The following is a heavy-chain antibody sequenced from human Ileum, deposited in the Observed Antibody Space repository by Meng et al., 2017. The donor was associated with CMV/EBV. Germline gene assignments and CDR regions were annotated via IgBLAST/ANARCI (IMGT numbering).Heavy chain of an antibody. Sequence: GGSLRLSCAASGFTFSSYAMSWVRQAPGKGLEWVSTISGSGDRTYYSDSVKGRFTISRDNSKSTLFLQMNSLRAEDTAVYFCAKYNYGDFINWLDPWGQGTLVTVSS. J-gene: IGHJ5*02. CDR2: ISGSGDRT. CDR1: GFTFSSYA. V-gene: IGHV3-23*01. D-gene: IGHD4-17*01. CDR3: AKYNYGDFINWLDP.